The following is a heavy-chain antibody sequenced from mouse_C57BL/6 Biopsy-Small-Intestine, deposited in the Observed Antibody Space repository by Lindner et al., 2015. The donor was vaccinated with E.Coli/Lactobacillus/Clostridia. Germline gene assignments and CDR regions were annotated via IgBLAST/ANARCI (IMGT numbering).Heavy chain of an antibody. CDR3: VRETTVDWYFDV. CDR1: GFTFNTYA. D-gene: IGHD1-1*01. V-gene: IGHV10-3*01. Sequence: EVQLQESGGGLVQPRGSLKLSCAASGFTFNTYAMHWVRQAPGKGLEWVARIRSKSSNYATYYADSVKDRFTISRDDSQSMLYLQMNNLKTEDTAMYYCVRETTVDWYFDVWGTGTTVTVSS. J-gene: IGHJ1*03. CDR2: IRSKSSNYAT.